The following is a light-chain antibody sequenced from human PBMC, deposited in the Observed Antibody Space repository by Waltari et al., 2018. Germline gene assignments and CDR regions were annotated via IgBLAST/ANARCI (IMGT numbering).Light chain of an antibody. J-gene: IGKJ1*01. Sequence: DIVMTQSPDSLSVSLGERATINCKSSQNVLYSSNNRNYLAWYQVKPVQPPKVLIYWASMRENGVPDRFSGSGSGTDFTLTINSLQAEDMAVYYCQQYYSSPWTFGQGTKVEIK. CDR1: QNVLYSSNNRNY. CDR3: QQYYSSPWT. CDR2: WAS. V-gene: IGKV4-1*01.